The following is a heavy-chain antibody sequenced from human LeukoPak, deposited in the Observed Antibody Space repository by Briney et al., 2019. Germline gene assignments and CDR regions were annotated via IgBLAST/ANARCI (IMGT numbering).Heavy chain of an antibody. CDR2: INPSGGST. J-gene: IGHJ5*02. V-gene: IGHV1-46*01. Sequence: ASVKVSCKASGYTFTSYYMYWVRQAPGQGLEWMGIINPSGGSTSYAQKFQGRVTMTRDMSTSTVYMELSSLRSEDTVVYYCASAPITMFNWFDPWRQGTLVTVSS. CDR3: ASAPITMFNWFDP. D-gene: IGHD3-10*02. CDR1: GYTFTSYY.